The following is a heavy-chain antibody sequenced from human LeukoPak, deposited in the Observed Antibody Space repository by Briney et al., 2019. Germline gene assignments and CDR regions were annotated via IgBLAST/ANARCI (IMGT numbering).Heavy chain of an antibody. V-gene: IGHV3-30-3*01. CDR3: ARDPLWFGEHYFDY. D-gene: IGHD3-10*01. Sequence: GGSLRLSCAASGFSLSSFWMTWVRQAPGKGLEWVAVISYDGSNKYYADSVKGRFTISRDNSKNTLYLQMNSLRAEDTAVYYCARDPLWFGEHYFDYWGQGTLVTVSS. J-gene: IGHJ4*02. CDR1: GFSLSSFW. CDR2: ISYDGSNK.